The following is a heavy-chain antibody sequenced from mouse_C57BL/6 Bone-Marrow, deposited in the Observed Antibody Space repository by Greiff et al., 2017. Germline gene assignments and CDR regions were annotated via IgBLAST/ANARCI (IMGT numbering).Heavy chain of an antibody. CDR1: GYTFTTYP. D-gene: IGHD1-1*02. J-gene: IGHJ1*03. CDR2: FHPYNDDT. CDR3: ERSDGGYWYFDV. Sequence: QVQLQQSGAELVKPGASVKMSCKASGYTFTTYPMEWMKQSHGQSLEWIGNFHPYNDDTKYNEKFKGKATLTVDKSSSTAYLQLSRLTSDDSAVFYGERSDGGYWYFDVWGTGTTVTVSA. V-gene: IGHV1-47*01.